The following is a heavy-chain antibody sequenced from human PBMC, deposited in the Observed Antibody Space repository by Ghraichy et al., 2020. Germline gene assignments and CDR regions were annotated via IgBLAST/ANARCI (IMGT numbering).Heavy chain of an antibody. CDR3: AKRGRGGGPGDWYFDL. CDR1: RFTISSSA. D-gene: IGHD3-16*01. V-gene: IGHV3-23*01. J-gene: IGHJ2*01. Sequence: GGSLSLSCAASRFTISSSAMGWLRQAPGKGLEWVSSLTGSAYTTYYADSVKGRATISRDTSKNTFFLQMNSLRAEDTAVYFCAKRGRGGGPGDWYFDLWGRGALVTVSS. CDR2: LTGSAYTT.